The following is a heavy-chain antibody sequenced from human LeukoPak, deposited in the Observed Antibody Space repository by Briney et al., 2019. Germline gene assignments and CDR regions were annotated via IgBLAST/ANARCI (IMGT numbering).Heavy chain of an antibody. CDR2: IYYSGGT. CDR3: ARGSYSSGWYRDDY. CDR1: GGSISSSY. V-gene: IGHV4-59*01. D-gene: IGHD6-19*01. J-gene: IGHJ4*02. Sequence: SETLSLTCTVSGGSISSSYWSWIRQPPGKGVEWNGYIYYSGGTNHNPSLKSRVTISVDTSQNHFSLNLSSVTAADTAVYYCARGSYSSGWYRDDYWGQGTLVTVSS.